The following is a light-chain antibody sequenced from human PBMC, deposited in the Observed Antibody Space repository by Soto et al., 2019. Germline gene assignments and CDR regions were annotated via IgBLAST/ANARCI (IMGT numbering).Light chain of an antibody. J-gene: IGKJ4*01. Sequence: DIQLTQSPSFLSASVGDRVTITCRASQGLSSNVAWYQLKPGKAPNLLIYTTSNLQSGVPSRFSGSGSETEFTLTISSLQPEDSATYYCQQANGYPLTVGGGTKVEIK. V-gene: IGKV1-9*01. CDR1: QGLSSN. CDR3: QQANGYPLT. CDR2: TTS.